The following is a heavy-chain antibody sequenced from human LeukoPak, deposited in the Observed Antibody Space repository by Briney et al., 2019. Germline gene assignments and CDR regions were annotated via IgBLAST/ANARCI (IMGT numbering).Heavy chain of an antibody. CDR3: GRSMDV. V-gene: IGHV3-7*03. CDR2: IKQDGSEI. Sequence: SGGSLRLSCAASGFTVSSYWMSWVRQAPGKGLEWVANIKQDGSEIYYVDSVKGRFTISRDNAKNLLYLQMNSLRAEDTAVCYCGRSMDVWGQGTTVTVSS. J-gene: IGHJ6*02. CDR1: GFTVSSYW.